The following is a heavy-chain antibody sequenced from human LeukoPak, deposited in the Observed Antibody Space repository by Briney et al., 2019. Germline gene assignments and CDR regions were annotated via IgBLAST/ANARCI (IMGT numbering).Heavy chain of an antibody. CDR2: IYHSGST. V-gene: IGHV4-38-2*02. Sequence: KASETLSLTCSVSGYFISSGYYWGWIRQPPGKGLEWIGSIYHSGSTYYNPSLKSRVTISVDTSKNHFSLKLTSVTAADTAVYYCARDSGYEGNFDYWGQGTLVTVSS. CDR1: GYFISSGYY. J-gene: IGHJ4*02. D-gene: IGHD5-12*01. CDR3: ARDSGYEGNFDY.